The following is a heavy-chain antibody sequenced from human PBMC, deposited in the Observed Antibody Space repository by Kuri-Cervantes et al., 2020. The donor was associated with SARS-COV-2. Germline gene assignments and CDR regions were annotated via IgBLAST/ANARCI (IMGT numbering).Heavy chain of an antibody. CDR1: GFTFSRDT. CDR2: IYSGGST. D-gene: IGHD3-3*01. J-gene: IGHJ6*02. CDR3: ARDLYFWSGYYYYYYGMDV. Sequence: GESLKISCAASGFTFSRDTMYWVRQAPGKGLEWVSVIYSGGSTYYADSVKGRFTIPRDNSKNTLYLQMNSLRAEDTAVYYCARDLYFWSGYYYYYYGMDVWGQGTTVTVSS. V-gene: IGHV3-53*01.